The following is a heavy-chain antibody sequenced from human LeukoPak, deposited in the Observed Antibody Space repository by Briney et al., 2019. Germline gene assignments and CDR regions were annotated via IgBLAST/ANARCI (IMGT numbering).Heavy chain of an antibody. CDR1: GGTFSSYA. J-gene: IGHJ4*02. CDR2: IIPVFGTT. D-gene: IGHD3-10*01. V-gene: IGHV1-69*13. CDR3: ARAVTMVKTGFDY. Sequence: GASVKVSCKASGGTFSSYAISWVRRAPGQGLEWVGGIIPVFGTTNYAQKFQDRVTITADESTSTAYMELSSLRSDDTAVYYCARAVTMVKTGFDYWGQGTLVTVSS.